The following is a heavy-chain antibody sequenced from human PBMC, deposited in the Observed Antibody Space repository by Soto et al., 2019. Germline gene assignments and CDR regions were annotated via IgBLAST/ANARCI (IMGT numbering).Heavy chain of an antibody. V-gene: IGHV4-39*01. D-gene: IGHD3-10*01. J-gene: IGHJ5*01. CDR2: IYHTGSM. Sequence: SETLSLTCTVSGGSISNSRCYWGWIRQPPGKGLEWIASIYHTGSMYYNPSLKSRVTISVDTSKNQFSLKLSSATAADTAVYYCARTFGSGSYSYRGNNWFDSWGQGTLVTVSS. CDR3: ARTFGSGSYSYRGNNWFDS. CDR1: GGSISNSRCY.